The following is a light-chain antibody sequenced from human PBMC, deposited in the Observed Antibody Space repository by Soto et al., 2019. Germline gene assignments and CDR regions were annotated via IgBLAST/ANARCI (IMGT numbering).Light chain of an antibody. CDR2: DVT. CDR3: SSYTSSHTLA. CDR1: SSDVGGYNY. J-gene: IGLJ2*01. V-gene: IGLV2-14*01. Sequence: QSALTQPASVSGSPGQSITISCTGTSSDVGGYNYVSWYQQHPGKAPKLMIYDVTNRPSGVSNRFSGSKSGNTASLTISGLQAEDEADYYYSSYTSSHTLAFGGGTQLTVL.